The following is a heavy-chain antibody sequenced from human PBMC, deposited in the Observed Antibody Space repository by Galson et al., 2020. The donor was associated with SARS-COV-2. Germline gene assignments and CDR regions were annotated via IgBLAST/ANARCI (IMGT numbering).Heavy chain of an antibody. Sequence: SETLSLNCTVAGGRINSPGLYWGWIRQRPGKGLEWLGSINYSGTTYYNSSLKSRVTISVDTSRNQFSLKLISVTAADTAIYYCARLVSSGYSVPLGYFDYWGQGTLVTVSS. CDR2: INYSGTT. D-gene: IGHD3-22*01. J-gene: IGHJ4*02. V-gene: IGHV4-39*01. CDR1: GGRINSPGLY. CDR3: ARLVSSGYSVPLGYFDY.